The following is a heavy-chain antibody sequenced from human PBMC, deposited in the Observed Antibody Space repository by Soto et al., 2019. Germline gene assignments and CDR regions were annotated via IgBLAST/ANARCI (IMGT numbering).Heavy chain of an antibody. CDR3: ARVEGYVILTGQHDYYYYYGMDV. D-gene: IGHD3-9*01. Sequence: GGSLRLSCAASGFTFSSYSMNWVRQAPGKGLEWVSYISSSSSTIYYADSVKGRFTISRDNAKNSLYLQMNSLRDEDTAVYYCARVEGYVILTGQHDYYYYYGMDVWGQGTTVTVSS. J-gene: IGHJ6*02. CDR1: GFTFSSYS. V-gene: IGHV3-48*02. CDR2: ISSSSSTI.